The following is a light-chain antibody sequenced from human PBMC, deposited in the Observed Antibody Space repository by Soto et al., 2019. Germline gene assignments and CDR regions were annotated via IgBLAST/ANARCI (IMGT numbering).Light chain of an antibody. CDR2: AAS. CDR1: QDIRNT. J-gene: IGKJ1*01. Sequence: IQMTQSPSSLSASVGDRVAISCRASQDIRNTLAWYQQKPGEAPKLLIFAASSRATGIPDRFSGSGSGTDFTLTISRLEPEDFAVYYCQQYGRSPTTFGQGTKVDIK. CDR3: QQYGRSPTT. V-gene: IGKV1-NL1*01.